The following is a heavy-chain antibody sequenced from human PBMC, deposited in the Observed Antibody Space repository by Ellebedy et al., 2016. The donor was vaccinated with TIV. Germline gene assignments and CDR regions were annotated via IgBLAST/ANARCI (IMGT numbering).Heavy chain of an antibody. D-gene: IGHD1-26*01. CDR2: IKQDGIEK. J-gene: IGHJ4*02. CDR1: GFTFGTYW. V-gene: IGHV3-7*01. CDR3: AKAGSYAVHY. Sequence: GESLKISCAASGFTFGTYWMTWVRQAPGKGLEWVANIKQDGIEKYYVDSVKGRFTISRDNAKNSLYLQMNSLRAEETAVYYCAKAGSYAVHYWGQGTLVTVSS.